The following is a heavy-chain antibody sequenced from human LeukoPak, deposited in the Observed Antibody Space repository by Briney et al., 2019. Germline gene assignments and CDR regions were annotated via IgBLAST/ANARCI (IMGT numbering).Heavy chain of an antibody. CDR3: ASVSIGGNWFDP. CDR1: GGSISNHF. Sequence: SETLSLTCTDSGGSISNHFWSWLRQPAGKGLEWIGRIYDNESTNYNPSLRSRVTMSVDTSNNQFSLKLSSVTAADTAVYYCASVSIGGNWFDPWGQGTLVTVAS. V-gene: IGHV4-4*07. J-gene: IGHJ5*02. CDR2: IYDNEST. D-gene: IGHD3-16*01.